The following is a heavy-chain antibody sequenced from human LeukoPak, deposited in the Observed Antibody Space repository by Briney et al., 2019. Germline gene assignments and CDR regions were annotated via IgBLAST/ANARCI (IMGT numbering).Heavy chain of an antibody. V-gene: IGHV1-46*01. CDR1: GYTFTTYY. D-gene: IGHD1-26*01. Sequence: ASVKVSCKASGYTFTTYYMHWVRQAPGQGLEWMGVINPSGGSTNYAQEFQGRVTMTRDTSTSTVYMELSSLRSEDTAVYYCARGSGSYRHPPGYWGQGTLVTVSS. CDR3: ARGSGSYRHPPGY. CDR2: INPSGGST. J-gene: IGHJ4*02.